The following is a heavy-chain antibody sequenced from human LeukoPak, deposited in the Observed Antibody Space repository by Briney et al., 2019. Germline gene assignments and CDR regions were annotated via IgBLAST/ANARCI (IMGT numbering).Heavy chain of an antibody. CDR2: IKQDGSEE. V-gene: IGHV3-7*01. Sequence: PGGSLRLSCAASGFTFSNYWMNWVRQAPGRGPEWVADIKQDGSEEYYVDSVKGRFTISRDNAKNSLYLQMNSLRAEDTAVYYCSKKGQNEDYGKPDWGQGTLVTVSS. CDR1: GFTFSNYW. D-gene: IGHD4-17*01. CDR3: SKKGQNEDYGKPD. J-gene: IGHJ4*02.